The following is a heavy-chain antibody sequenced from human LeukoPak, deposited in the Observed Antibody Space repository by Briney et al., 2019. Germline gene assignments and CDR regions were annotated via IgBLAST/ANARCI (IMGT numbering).Heavy chain of an antibody. CDR1: GGSISSSSYY. CDR3: GREVASSVRQ. D-gene: IGHD2-15*01. CDR2: IYYTGTT. V-gene: IGHV4-39*01. J-gene: IGHJ4*02. Sequence: SETLSLTCTVSGGSISSSSYYWGWIRQPPGKGLEWIGSIYYTGTTYYRPSLRSRVTISVDTSKNQFSLKVTSVTAADTAVYYCGREVASSVRQWGQGTLVTVSS.